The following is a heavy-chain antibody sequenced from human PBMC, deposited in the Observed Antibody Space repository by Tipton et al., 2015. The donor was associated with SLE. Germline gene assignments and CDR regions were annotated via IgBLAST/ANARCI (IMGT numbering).Heavy chain of an antibody. CDR3: ARGGWDREWYFDL. CDR1: GGSISSYY. Sequence: TLSLTCTVSGGSISSYYWSWIRQPPGKGLEWIGYIYYSGGTNYNPSLKSRVTISVDTSKNQFSLKLSSVTAADTAVYYCARGGWDREWYFDLWGRGTLVTVSS. V-gene: IGHV4-59*01. D-gene: IGHD6-19*01. CDR2: IYYSGGT. J-gene: IGHJ2*01.